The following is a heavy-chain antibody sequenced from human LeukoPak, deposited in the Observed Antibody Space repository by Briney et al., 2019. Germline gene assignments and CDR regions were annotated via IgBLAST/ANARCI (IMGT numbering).Heavy chain of an antibody. D-gene: IGHD3-10*01. Sequence: SETLSLTCTVSGGSISSYYWSWIRRPPGKGLEWIGYIYYSGSTNYNPSLKSRVTISVDTSKNQFSLKLSSVTAADTAVYYCARARGFGDSFDNWFDPWGQGTLVTVSS. V-gene: IGHV4-59*01. CDR2: IYYSGST. CDR3: ARARGFGDSFDNWFDP. J-gene: IGHJ5*02. CDR1: GGSISSYY.